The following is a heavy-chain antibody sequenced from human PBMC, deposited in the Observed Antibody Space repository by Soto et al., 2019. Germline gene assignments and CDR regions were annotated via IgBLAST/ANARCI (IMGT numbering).Heavy chain of an antibody. D-gene: IGHD1-26*01. CDR2: IKPSDGST. Sequence: QVQLVQSGAEVKKPGASVKVSCKASGYTLTSYYLHWVRQAPGQGLEGMGMIKPSDGSTRYAQKFQGRVTMPRDTSTRTVYMELRRLRSDDAAGYYCARDDAQGGGGYTGWGQGTLVTGSS. CDR1: GYTLTSYY. CDR3: ARDDAQGGGGYTG. J-gene: IGHJ4*02. V-gene: IGHV1-46*01.